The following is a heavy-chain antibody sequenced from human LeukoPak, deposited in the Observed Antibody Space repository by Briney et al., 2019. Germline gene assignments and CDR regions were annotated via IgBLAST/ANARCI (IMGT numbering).Heavy chain of an antibody. J-gene: IGHJ3*02. CDR2: XXXGXST. V-gene: IGHV3-53*01. Sequence: PGGSLRLSCAASGXXXXXXXXXXVXXXXXXXXXXXXXXXXGXSTXYADSVKGRFTISRDNSKNTVYLQMNSLRPEDTAVYYCAAPLGLAHYASGSSPDFDIWGQGTMVTVSS. D-gene: IGHD3-10*01. CDR1: GXXXXXXX. CDR3: AAPLGLAHYASGSSPDFDI.